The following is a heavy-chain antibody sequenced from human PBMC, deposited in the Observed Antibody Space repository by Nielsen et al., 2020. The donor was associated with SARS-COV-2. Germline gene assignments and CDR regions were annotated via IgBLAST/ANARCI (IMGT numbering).Heavy chain of an antibody. D-gene: IGHD6-19*01. J-gene: IGHJ4*02. V-gene: IGHV3-13*04. CDR3: ARGFSSGLFYYFDY. CDR2: IGTAGDT. Sequence: GGSLRLSCAASGFTFSDYYMSWIRQATGKGLEWVSAIGTAGDTYYPGSVKGRFTISRENAKNSLYLQMNSLRAGDTAVYYCARGFSSGLFYYFDYWGQGTLVTVSS. CDR1: GFTFSDYY.